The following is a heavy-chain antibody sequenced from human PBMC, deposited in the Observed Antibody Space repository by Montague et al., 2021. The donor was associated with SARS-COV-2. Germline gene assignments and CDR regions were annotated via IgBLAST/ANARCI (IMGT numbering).Heavy chain of an antibody. CDR2: ISRSSSTI. V-gene: IGHV3-48*02. J-gene: IGHJ4*02. CDR1: GFTFGSYS. D-gene: IGHD3-3*01. CDR3: ARDGGTITIFGVLSMLRYFDY. Sequence: SLRLSCAASGFTFGSYSMNWVRQAPGKGLEWVSYISRSSSTIYYADSVKGRFTISRDNAKNSLYLQMNSLRDEDTAVYYCARDGGTITIFGVLSMLRYFDYWGQGTLVTVSS.